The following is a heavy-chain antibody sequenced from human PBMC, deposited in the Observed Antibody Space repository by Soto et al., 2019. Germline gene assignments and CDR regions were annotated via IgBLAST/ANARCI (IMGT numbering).Heavy chain of an antibody. J-gene: IGHJ4*02. CDR1: GFTFSSYT. D-gene: IGHD2-21*02. CDR2: SSDRRTGNT. CDR3: TTWLTAHFDY. V-gene: IGHV3-23*01. Sequence: PGGSLRLSCAASGFTFSSYTLNWVRRAPGKGLEWVATSSDRRTGNTHYSDSVRGRFTLSRDYSRNILFLPMDSLRADDTALYYCTTWLTAHFDYWGRGTQVTVSS.